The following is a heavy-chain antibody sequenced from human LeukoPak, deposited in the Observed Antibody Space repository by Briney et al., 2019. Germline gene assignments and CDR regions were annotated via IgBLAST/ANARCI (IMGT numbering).Heavy chain of an antibody. CDR3: AEHISPSIVEACHVDY. CDR2: INWNRGSK. Sequence: PGGSLRLSCAVSGFTFDDYSMHWVRHAPGKGLEWVSGINWNRGSKVYADSVESRLTTSRDDASNSLYLHMNSLRAEDTALYYGAEHISPSIVEACHVDYWGQGTLVTVSS. V-gene: IGHV3-9*01. D-gene: IGHD1-26*01. CDR1: GFTFDDYS. J-gene: IGHJ4*02.